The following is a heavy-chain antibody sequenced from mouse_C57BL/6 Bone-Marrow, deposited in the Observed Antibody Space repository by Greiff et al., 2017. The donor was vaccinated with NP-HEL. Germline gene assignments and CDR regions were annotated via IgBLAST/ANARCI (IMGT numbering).Heavy chain of an antibody. D-gene: IGHD1-1*02. J-gene: IGHJ2*01. CDR3: ARGGGVYGYFDY. Sequence: EVQLTESGPELVKPGASVTISCKASGYSFTGYYMNWVKQSPEKSLEWIGEINPSTGGTTYNQTFKAKATLTVDKSSSTAYMQLKSLTSEDSAVYYCARGGGVYGYFDYWGQGTTLTVSS. V-gene: IGHV1-42*01. CDR1: GYSFTGYY. CDR2: INPSTGGT.